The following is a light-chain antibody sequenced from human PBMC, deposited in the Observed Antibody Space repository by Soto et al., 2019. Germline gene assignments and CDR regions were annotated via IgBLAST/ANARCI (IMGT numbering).Light chain of an antibody. CDR3: QQRSHWPST. CDR1: QSVSSY. V-gene: IGKV3-11*01. Sequence: EIVLTQSPATLSLSPGERATLSCRASQSVSSYLAWYQQKPGQAPRLLIYDASNRATGIPARFSGSGSGTDFTLTISGLEPEDFAVYYCQQRSHWPSTFGGGTKVEFK. J-gene: IGKJ4*01. CDR2: DAS.